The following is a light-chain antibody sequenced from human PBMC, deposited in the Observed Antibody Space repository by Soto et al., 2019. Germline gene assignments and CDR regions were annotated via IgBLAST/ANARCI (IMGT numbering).Light chain of an antibody. CDR2: GAS. CDR1: QSVSSN. CDR3: KPYKEWPPFT. J-gene: IGKJ5*01. V-gene: IGKV3-15*01. Sequence: IVMTQSPATVSLTPEERATLSCRASQSVSSNLAWYQQRPGQVPRLLIFGASMRASGVPARFSASGSGTEFALTISSLQSEDFAVYYCKPYKEWPPFTFGQGSRLEIK.